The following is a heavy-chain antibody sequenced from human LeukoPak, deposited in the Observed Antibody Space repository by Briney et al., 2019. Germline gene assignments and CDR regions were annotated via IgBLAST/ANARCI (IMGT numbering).Heavy chain of an antibody. CDR1: GFTFSSYS. V-gene: IGHV3-21*01. CDR2: ISSSSSYI. D-gene: IGHD3-9*01. Sequence: PGGSLRLSCAASGFTFSSYSMNWVRQAPGKGLEWVSSISSSSSYIYYADSVKGRFTISRDNAKNSLYLQMNSLRAEDTAVYYCARDSSGFDWPTCYYFDYWGQGTLVTVSS. J-gene: IGHJ4*02. CDR3: ARDSSGFDWPTCYYFDY.